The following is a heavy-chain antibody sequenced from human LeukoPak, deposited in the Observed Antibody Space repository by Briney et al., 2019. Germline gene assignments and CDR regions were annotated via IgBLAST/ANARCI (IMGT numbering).Heavy chain of an antibody. CDR3: AKQMRVGATSSFDY. Sequence: GGSLRLSCAASGFRFNNFAMTWVRLTPGQGLGWVSSISGSGGSTYYAESVKGRFNISRDNSKHTLYLQVNSLRADDTAVYYCAKQMRVGATSSFDYWGQGTLVTVSS. V-gene: IGHV3-23*01. CDR2: ISGSGGST. D-gene: IGHD1-26*01. CDR1: GFRFNNFA. J-gene: IGHJ4*02.